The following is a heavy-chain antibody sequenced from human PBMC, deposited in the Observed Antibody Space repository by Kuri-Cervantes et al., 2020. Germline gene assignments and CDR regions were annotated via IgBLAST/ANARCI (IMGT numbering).Heavy chain of an antibody. J-gene: IGHJ6*02. Sequence: LSLTCAASGFTFSGSAMHWVRQASGKGLEWVGRIRSKANSYATAYAASVKGRFTISRDDSKNTAYLQMNSLKTEDTAVYYCTRDFYYYGSGSYYTGYYYGMDVWGQGTTVTVSS. D-gene: IGHD3-10*01. CDR1: GFTFSGSA. CDR3: TRDFYYYGSGSYYTGYYYGMDV. CDR2: IRSKANSYAT. V-gene: IGHV3-73*01.